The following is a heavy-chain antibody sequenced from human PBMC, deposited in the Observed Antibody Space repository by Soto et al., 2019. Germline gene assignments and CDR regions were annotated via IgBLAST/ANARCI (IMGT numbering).Heavy chain of an antibody. Sequence: GGSLRLSCAASGFTFSNAWMSWVRQAPGKGLEWVGRIKSKTDGGTTDYAAPVKGRFTISRDDSKNTLYLQMNSLRSEDTAVYYCAREGGGIVVVVAATPRYFDLWGRGTLVTVSS. V-gene: IGHV3-15*01. J-gene: IGHJ2*01. D-gene: IGHD2-15*01. CDR2: IKSKTDGGTT. CDR1: GFTFSNAW. CDR3: AREGGGIVVVVAATPRYFDL.